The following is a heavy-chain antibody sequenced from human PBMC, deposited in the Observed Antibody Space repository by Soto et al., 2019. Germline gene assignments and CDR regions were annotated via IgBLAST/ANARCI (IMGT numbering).Heavy chain of an antibody. CDR1: GYTFTSYG. J-gene: IGHJ4*02. Sequence: QVQLVQSGAEVKKPGASVKVYCRASGYTFTSYGISWVRQAPGHGLEWMGWISAYNGNTNYAQKLQGRVTMTTDPSTSTAYMELRSLRSDDTAVYYCARDPPPFGDYEVDYWGQGTLVTVSS. D-gene: IGHD4-17*01. CDR3: ARDPPPFGDYEVDY. CDR2: ISAYNGNT. V-gene: IGHV1-18*01.